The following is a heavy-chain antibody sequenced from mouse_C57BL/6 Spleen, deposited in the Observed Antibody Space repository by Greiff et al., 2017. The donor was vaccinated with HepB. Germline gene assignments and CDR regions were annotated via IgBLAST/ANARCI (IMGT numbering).Heavy chain of an antibody. CDR3: TYDYGWFAY. J-gene: IGHJ3*01. CDR2: IRLKSDNYAT. V-gene: IGHV6-3*01. CDR1: GFTFSNYW. D-gene: IGHD2-4*01. Sequence: EVKLMESGGGLVQPGGSMKLSCVASGFTFSNYWMNWVRQSPEKGLEWVAQIRLKSDNYATHYAESVKGRFTISRDDSKSSVYLQMNNLRAEDTGIYYCTYDYGWFAYWGQGTLVTVSA.